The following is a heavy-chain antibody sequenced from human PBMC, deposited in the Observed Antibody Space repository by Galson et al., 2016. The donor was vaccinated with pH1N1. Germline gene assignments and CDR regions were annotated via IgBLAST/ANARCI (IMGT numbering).Heavy chain of an antibody. Sequence: SLRLSCAASGFTFNMHWMHWVRQAPGKGLEWVANINEDGSKKYYVDSVKGRFTISRDNAKNSLSLKMNSLTAEDTAVYFCGRAIASPPSLWGQGILVTFSS. J-gene: IGHJ4*02. CDR3: GRAIASPPSL. V-gene: IGHV3-7*03. D-gene: IGHD2-21*01. CDR2: INEDGSKK. CDR1: GFTFNMHW.